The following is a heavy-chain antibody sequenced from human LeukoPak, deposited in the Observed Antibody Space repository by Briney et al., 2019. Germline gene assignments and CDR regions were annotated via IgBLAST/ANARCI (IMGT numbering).Heavy chain of an antibody. Sequence: SVKVSCKASGGTFSSYAISWVRQAPGQGLEWMGRIIPILGIANYAQKFQGRVTITADKSTSTAYMELSSLRSEDTAVYYCARRYYDFWSGSTGYHYMDVWGTGTTVTVSS. D-gene: IGHD3-3*01. CDR3: ARRYYDFWSGSTGYHYMDV. J-gene: IGHJ6*03. CDR1: GGTFSSYA. V-gene: IGHV1-69*04. CDR2: IIPILGIA.